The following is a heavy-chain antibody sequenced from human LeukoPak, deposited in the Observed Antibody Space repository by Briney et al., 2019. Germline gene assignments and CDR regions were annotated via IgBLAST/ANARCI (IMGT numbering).Heavy chain of an antibody. Sequence: SETLSLTCAVYGGSFSGYYWSWIRQPPGKGLEWIGEINHSGSTNYNPSLKSRVTISVDTSKNQFSLKLSSVTAADTAVYYCARGRGGYFDWLSPSFDYWGQGTLVTVSS. D-gene: IGHD3-9*01. CDR1: GGSFSGYY. CDR3: ARGRGGYFDWLSPSFDY. V-gene: IGHV4-34*01. J-gene: IGHJ4*02. CDR2: INHSGST.